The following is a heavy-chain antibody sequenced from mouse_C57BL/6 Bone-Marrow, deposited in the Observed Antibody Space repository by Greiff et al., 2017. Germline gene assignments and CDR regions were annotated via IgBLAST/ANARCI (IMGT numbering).Heavy chain of an antibody. Sequence: QVTLKECGPGILQPSQTLSLTCSFSGFSLSTFGMGVGWIRQPSGKGLEWLAHIWWDDDKYYNPALKSRLTISKDTSKNQVFLKIANVDTADTATYYCARIGHYYGSSHWYFDVWGTGTTVTVSS. CDR1: GFSLSTFGMG. D-gene: IGHD1-1*01. V-gene: IGHV8-8*01. CDR2: IWWDDDK. J-gene: IGHJ1*03. CDR3: ARIGHYYGSSHWYFDV.